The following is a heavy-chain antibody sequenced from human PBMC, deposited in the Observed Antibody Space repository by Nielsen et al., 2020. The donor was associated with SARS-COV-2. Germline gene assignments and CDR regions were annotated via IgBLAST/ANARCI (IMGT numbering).Heavy chain of an antibody. J-gene: IGHJ6*02. CDR3: ARDLTVTSHPYAMDV. V-gene: IGHV3-21*01. D-gene: IGHD4-17*01. CDR1: GFTFSRHT. Sequence: GESLKISCSGSGFTFSRHTMNWVRHAPGKGLEWVSSISSSSSYIEYADSVKGRFTISRDNAKNSLFLQMNSLRAEDTAVYYCARDLTVTSHPYAMDVWGQGTTVTVSS. CDR2: ISSSSSYI.